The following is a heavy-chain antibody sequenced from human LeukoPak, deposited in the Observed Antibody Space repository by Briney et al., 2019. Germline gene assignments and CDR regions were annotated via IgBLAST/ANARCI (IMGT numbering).Heavy chain of an antibody. CDR2: ISSTSSTI. CDR1: GFTFSTYN. D-gene: IGHD6-13*01. Sequence: GGSLRLSCAASGFTFSTYNMNWVRQAPGKGLEWVSYISSTSSTIHYADSVKGRFTISRDNAKNSLYLQMNSLRDEDTAVYYCARDQISSSLCKEPLDYWGQGTLVTVSS. J-gene: IGHJ4*02. CDR3: ARDQISSSLCKEPLDY. V-gene: IGHV3-48*02.